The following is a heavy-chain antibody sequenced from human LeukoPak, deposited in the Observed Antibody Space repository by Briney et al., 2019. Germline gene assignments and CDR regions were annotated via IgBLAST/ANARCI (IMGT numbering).Heavy chain of an antibody. Sequence: PGGSLRLSCAASGFTFSSCAMHWVRQAPGKGLEWVAVISYDGSNKYYADSVKGRFTISRDNPKNTLYLQMNSLRAEDTAVYYCARELMSWLRNRYYYYGMDVWGKGTTVTVSS. J-gene: IGHJ6*04. V-gene: IGHV3-30*04. CDR2: ISYDGSNK. D-gene: IGHD5-12*01. CDR3: ARELMSWLRNRYYYYGMDV. CDR1: GFTFSSCA.